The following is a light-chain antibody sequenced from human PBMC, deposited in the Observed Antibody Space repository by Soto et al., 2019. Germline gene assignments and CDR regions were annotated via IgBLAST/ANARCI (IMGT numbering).Light chain of an antibody. CDR3: QQYGSSPGYT. CDR1: QSVSSSY. Sequence: EIVLTQSPGTLSLSPGERATLSCRASQSVSSSYLAWYQQKPGQAPRLLIYGASGRATGIPDRFSGSGSGTDFTLTISRLEPEDFAVYYCQQYGSSPGYTFGHGTKVEIK. V-gene: IGKV3-20*01. CDR2: GAS. J-gene: IGKJ2*01.